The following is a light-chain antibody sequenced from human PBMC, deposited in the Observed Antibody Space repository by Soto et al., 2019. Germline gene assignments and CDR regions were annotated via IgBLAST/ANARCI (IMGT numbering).Light chain of an antibody. CDR3: SSYTSTSRYV. Sequence: DVGKYDRVSWYQQPPGTAPKLIIYEVTNRPSGVPARFSGSKSGNTASLTISGLQAEDEADYYCSSYTSTSRYVFGAGTKVTVL. J-gene: IGLJ1*01. CDR2: EVT. V-gene: IGLV2-18*02. CDR1: DVGKYDR.